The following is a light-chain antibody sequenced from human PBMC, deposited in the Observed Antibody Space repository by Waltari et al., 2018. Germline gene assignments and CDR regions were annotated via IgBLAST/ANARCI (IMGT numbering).Light chain of an antibody. J-gene: IGKJ4*01. Sequence: EVVLTQSPATLSLSLEERATLSCRASQSVYNFLAWYQQKPGQAPRLLIYEASQRATGIPARFSGSGSGTDFTLTISNVEPEDVAIYYCQQRANWPPLTFGGGTKVEIK. CDR1: QSVYNF. CDR3: QQRANWPPLT. V-gene: IGKV3-11*01. CDR2: EAS.